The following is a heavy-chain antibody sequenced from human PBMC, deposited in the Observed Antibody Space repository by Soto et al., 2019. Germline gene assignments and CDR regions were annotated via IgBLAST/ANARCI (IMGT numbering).Heavy chain of an antibody. CDR2: ISSSSSYI. J-gene: IGHJ4*02. D-gene: IGHD3-22*01. CDR1: GFTFSSYS. Sequence: EVQLVESGGGLVKPGGSLRLSCAASGFTFSSYSMNWVRQAPGKGLEWVSSISSSSSYIYYADSVKGRFTISRDNAKNSLYLQMNSLRAEDTAVYYCARDASLTYYYDSSGYPSFDYWCQGTLVTVSS. CDR3: ARDASLTYYYDSSGYPSFDY. V-gene: IGHV3-21*01.